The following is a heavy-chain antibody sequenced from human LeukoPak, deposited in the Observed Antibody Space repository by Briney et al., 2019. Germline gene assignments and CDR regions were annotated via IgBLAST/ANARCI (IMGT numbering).Heavy chain of an antibody. CDR1: GGSISSYY. D-gene: IGHD1-26*01. CDR3: AREREGRSLGPSHYYYYYYMDV. Sequence: SETLSLTCTVSGGSISSYYWSWIRQPPGKGLEWIGYIYTRGSTNYNPSLKSRVTISVDTSKNQFSLKLSSVTAADTAVYYCAREREGRSLGPSHYYYYYYMDVWGKGTTVTVSS. CDR2: IYTRGST. V-gene: IGHV4-4*09. J-gene: IGHJ6*03.